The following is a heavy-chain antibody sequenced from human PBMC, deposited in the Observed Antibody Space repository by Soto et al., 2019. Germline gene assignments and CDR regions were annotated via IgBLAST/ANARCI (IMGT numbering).Heavy chain of an antibody. Sequence: GGSLRLSCAASGFTFSSYSMNWVRQAPGKGLEWVSSISSSSSYIYHADSVKGRFTISRDNAKNSLYLQMNSLRAEDTAVYYCARTGATLDAFDIWGQGTMVTVSS. J-gene: IGHJ3*02. D-gene: IGHD7-27*01. CDR3: ARTGATLDAFDI. CDR2: ISSSSSYI. CDR1: GFTFSSYS. V-gene: IGHV3-21*01.